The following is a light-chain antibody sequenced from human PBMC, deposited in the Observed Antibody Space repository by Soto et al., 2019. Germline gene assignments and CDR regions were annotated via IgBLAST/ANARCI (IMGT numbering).Light chain of an antibody. CDR3: QQYDTYST. Sequence: IQMTQSPSTLSASVGDRVTITCRASQSISNRLAWYHQKPGKTPNLLIYDASNLGSGVPSRFSGSGSGTEFTLTISSLQPDDFATYYCQQYDTYSTFGQGTKV. V-gene: IGKV1-5*01. CDR1: QSISNR. CDR2: DAS. J-gene: IGKJ1*01.